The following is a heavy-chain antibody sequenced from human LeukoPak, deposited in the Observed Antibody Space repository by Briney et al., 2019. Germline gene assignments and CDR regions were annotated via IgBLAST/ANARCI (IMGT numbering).Heavy chain of an antibody. Sequence: PGGSLRLSCAASGFTVSSTYMSWVRQASGKGLEWVSVFYSGDTTYYANSVKGRFTISRDNSKNMLYLQMNSLRAEDTAVYYCARRLLTGYYEFWGQGTQVTVSS. D-gene: IGHD3-9*01. CDR3: ARRLLTGYYEF. V-gene: IGHV3-66*01. CDR2: FYSGDTT. J-gene: IGHJ4*02. CDR1: GFTVSSTY.